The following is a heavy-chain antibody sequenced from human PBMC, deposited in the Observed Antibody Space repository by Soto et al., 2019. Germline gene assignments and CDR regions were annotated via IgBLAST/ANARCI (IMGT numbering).Heavy chain of an antibody. V-gene: IGHV3-23*01. Sequence: EVQLLESGGGLEQRGGSLRLSCAASGFTLSSYAMSWVRQAPGKGLEWVSTISVGGGSTYYVDSVKGRFTISRDNSKNTLSLQMNSLRAEDTAVYYCAKRSGYSFDYWGQGTPVTVSS. D-gene: IGHD3-9*01. CDR2: ISVGGGST. CDR3: AKRSGYSFDY. J-gene: IGHJ4*02. CDR1: GFTLSSYA.